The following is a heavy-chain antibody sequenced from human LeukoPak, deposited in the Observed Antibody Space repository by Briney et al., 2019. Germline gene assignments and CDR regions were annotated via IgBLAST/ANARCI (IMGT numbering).Heavy chain of an antibody. J-gene: IGHJ4*02. D-gene: IGHD2-15*01. Sequence: PGRSLRLSCAASGFTFSTYIMTWVRQAPGKGLEWVSSINTGSSTYYADTVKGRFTISRDNAKNSLYLQMNSLRVEDTAVYYCARGSFWGQGTLVTVSS. CDR1: GFTFSTYI. V-gene: IGHV3-21*01. CDR3: ARGSF. CDR2: INTGSST.